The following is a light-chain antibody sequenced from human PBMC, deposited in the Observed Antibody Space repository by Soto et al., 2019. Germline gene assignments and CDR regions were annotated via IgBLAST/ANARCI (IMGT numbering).Light chain of an antibody. Sequence: QSALTQPASVSGSPGQSITISCTGTSSDVGGYNHVSWYQQHPGKAPKLMIFDVTNRPSGVSNRFSGSRSGKTASLTISGLQAEDEADYYCSSYSTSSTLFGGGTKLTVL. J-gene: IGLJ2*01. CDR3: SSYSTSSTL. V-gene: IGLV2-14*01. CDR1: SSDVGGYNH. CDR2: DVT.